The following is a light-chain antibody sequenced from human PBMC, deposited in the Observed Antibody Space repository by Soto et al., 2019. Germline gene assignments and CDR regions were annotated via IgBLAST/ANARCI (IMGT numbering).Light chain of an antibody. V-gene: IGKV4-1*01. Sequence: DIVMTQSPDSLAVSLGERATINCKSSQSVFYSSNNKHYLAWYQQKPGQPPKLLIYCASTRESGVPDRFSGSGSGTDFTLTISSLQAEDVAVYYCQQYYSTPYTFGQGTKLEIK. CDR2: CAS. CDR1: QSVFYSSNNKHY. J-gene: IGKJ2*01. CDR3: QQYYSTPYT.